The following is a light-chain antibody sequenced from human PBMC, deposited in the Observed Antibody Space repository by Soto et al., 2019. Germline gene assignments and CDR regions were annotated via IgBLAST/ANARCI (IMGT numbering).Light chain of an antibody. J-gene: IGLJ2*01. CDR1: SSDVGSYNL. CDR3: CSYAGSSIVV. Sequence: QSVLTQPASVSGSPGQSITISCTGTSSDVGSYNLVSWYQLHPGKAPKLIIYEATKRPAGVSNRFSGSKSDNTASLRISGLQSEDEADYYCCSYAGSSIVVFGGGTQLTVL. CDR2: EAT. V-gene: IGLV2-23*01.